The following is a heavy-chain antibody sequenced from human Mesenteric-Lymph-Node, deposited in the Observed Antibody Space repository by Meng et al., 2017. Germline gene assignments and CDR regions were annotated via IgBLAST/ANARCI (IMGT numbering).Heavy chain of an antibody. CDR3: ARDLGSGSHWFDP. CDR1: GGSISSYY. CDR2: IYYSGST. J-gene: IGHJ5*02. V-gene: IGHV4-59*12. D-gene: IGHD3-10*01. Sequence: SETLSLTCTVSGGSISSYYWSWIRQPPGKGLEWIGYIYYSGSTNYNPSLKSRVTISVDTSKNQFSLKMSSVTAADTAVYYCARDLGSGSHWFDPWGQGTLVTVSS.